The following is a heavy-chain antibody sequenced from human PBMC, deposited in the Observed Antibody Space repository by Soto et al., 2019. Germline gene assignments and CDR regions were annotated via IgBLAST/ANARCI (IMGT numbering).Heavy chain of an antibody. V-gene: IGHV4-59*01. J-gene: IGHJ6*02. CDR1: GGSISSYY. D-gene: IGHD5-12*01. Sequence: SETLSLTCTVSGGSISSYYWSWIRQPPGKGLEWIGYIYYSGSTNYNPSLKSRVTISVDTSKNQISLKLSSVTAADTAVYYCASRDGYKYYHGMDVWGQGTTVTVSS. CDR2: IYYSGST. CDR3: ASRDGYKYYHGMDV.